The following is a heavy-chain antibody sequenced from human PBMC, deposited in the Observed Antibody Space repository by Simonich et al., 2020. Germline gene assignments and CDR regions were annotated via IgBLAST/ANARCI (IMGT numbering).Heavy chain of an antibody. Sequence: QVQLVQSGAEVKKPGASVKVSCKASGYTFTGYYMHGVRQAPGQGLEGWGRTNPNSGGTNQAKKYQGRVTMTRDTSISTAYMELSRLRSDDTAVYYCARDRAARYYYYYYMDVWGKGTTVTVSS. D-gene: IGHD6-6*01. CDR3: ARDRAARYYYYYYMDV. CDR1: GYTFTGYY. V-gene: IGHV1-2*02. J-gene: IGHJ6*03. CDR2: TNPNSGGT.